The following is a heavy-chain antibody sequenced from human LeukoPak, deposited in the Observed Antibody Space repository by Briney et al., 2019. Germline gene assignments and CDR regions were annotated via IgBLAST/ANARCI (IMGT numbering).Heavy chain of an antibody. CDR3: ATLVGARDY. Sequence: GGSLRLSCAASGFTFSSYAMSWVRQAPGKGLEWISTVTGSGGDTYYADSVKGRFTISRDNSKNTLYLQMNSLRAEDTAVYYCATLVGARDYWGQGILVTVSS. J-gene: IGHJ4*02. CDR1: GFTFSSYA. CDR2: VTGSGGDT. D-gene: IGHD1-26*01. V-gene: IGHV3-23*01.